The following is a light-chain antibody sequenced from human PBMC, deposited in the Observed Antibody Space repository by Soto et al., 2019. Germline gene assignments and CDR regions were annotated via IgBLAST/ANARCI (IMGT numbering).Light chain of an antibody. CDR1: SSDVGGYAY. CDR2: EVS. J-gene: IGLJ2*01. CDR3: SSYTSRTTPV. Sequence: QSVLTQPASVSGSPGQTITISCTGTSSDVGGYAYVSWYQQYPGKVPKLVISEVSNRPSGVSHRFSGSRSGNTASLTISGLQAEGEADYHCSSYTSRTTPVFGGGTKLTVL. V-gene: IGLV2-14*01.